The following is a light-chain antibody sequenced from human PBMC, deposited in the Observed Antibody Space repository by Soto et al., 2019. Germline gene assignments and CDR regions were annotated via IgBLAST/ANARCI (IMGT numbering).Light chain of an antibody. Sequence: IQLTQSPSSLSASVGESVTITCRASQDIDNYLNWYQHRPGEAPKLLSYAASYLETGVPARFSGSGSGTDFSFTITSLQPEDSATYYCQQYDTRPTMTFGQGTRLDI. J-gene: IGKJ5*01. CDR3: QQYDTRPTMT. V-gene: IGKV1-33*01. CDR1: QDIDNY. CDR2: AAS.